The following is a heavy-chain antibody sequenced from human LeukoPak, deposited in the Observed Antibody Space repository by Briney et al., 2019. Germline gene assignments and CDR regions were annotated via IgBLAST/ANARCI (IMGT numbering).Heavy chain of an antibody. J-gene: IGHJ4*02. CDR1: GFTFSSYS. CDR2: ISYDGSNK. V-gene: IGHV3-30*03. Sequence: SGGSLRLSCAASGFTFSSYSMNWVRQAPGKGLEWVAVISYDGSNKYYADSVKGRFTISRDNSKNTLYLQMNSLRAEDTAVYYCATGRWRSEGPEFDYWGQGTLVTVSS. CDR3: ATGRWRSEGPEFDY. D-gene: IGHD3-16*01.